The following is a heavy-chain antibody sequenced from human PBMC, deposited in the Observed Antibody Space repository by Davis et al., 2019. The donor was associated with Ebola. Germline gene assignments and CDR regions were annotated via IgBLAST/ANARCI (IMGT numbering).Heavy chain of an antibody. V-gene: IGHV4-34*01. D-gene: IGHD2-15*01. CDR1: GGSFSGYY. CDR2: INHSGST. J-gene: IGHJ4*02. CDR3: ARGYCSGGSCYGGGFDF. Sequence: GSLRLSCAVYGGSFSGYYWSWIRQPPGKGLEWIGEINHSGSTNYNPSLKSRVTISVDTSKNQFSLKLSSVTAADTAVYYCARGYCSGGSCYGGGFDFWGQGTLVTVSS.